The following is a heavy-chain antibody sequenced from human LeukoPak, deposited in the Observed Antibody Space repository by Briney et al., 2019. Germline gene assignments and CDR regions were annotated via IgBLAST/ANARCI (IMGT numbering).Heavy chain of an antibody. J-gene: IGHJ4*02. CDR3: ARVIGLVDYSDY. CDR2: ISYDGSNK. V-gene: IGHV3-30-3*01. D-gene: IGHD2/OR15-2a*01. CDR1: GFTFSSYA. Sequence: GGSLRLSCAASGFTFSSYAMHWVRQAPGKGLEWVAVISYDGSNKYYADSVKGRFTISRDNSKNTLYLQMNSLRAEDTAVYNCARVIGLVDYSDYWGQGTLVTVSS.